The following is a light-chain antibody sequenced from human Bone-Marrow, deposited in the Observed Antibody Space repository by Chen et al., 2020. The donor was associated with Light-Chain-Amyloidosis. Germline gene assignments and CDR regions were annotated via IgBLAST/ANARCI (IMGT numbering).Light chain of an antibody. CDR3: SSYTITNTLV. CDR1: SSDVGGDNH. Sequence: QSALTQPASVSGSPGQSITISCTGTSSDVGGDNHVSWYQQPPDKAPKLMIYEVTNRPPWVPDRFSGSKSDNTASLTSSGLQTEDEADYFCSSYTITNTLVFGSGTRVTVL. V-gene: IGLV2-14*01. J-gene: IGLJ1*01. CDR2: EVT.